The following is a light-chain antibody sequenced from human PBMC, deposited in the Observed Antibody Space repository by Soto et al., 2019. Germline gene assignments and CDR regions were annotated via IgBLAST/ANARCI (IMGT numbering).Light chain of an antibody. CDR2: WAS. CDR3: QQYSTRPYN. J-gene: IGKJ3*01. CDR1: QSLLYSSNNKNY. Sequence: DIVMTQSPDSLAVSPGERATINCKSSQSLLYSSNNKNYLAWYQQKPGQPPKLLIYWASTRQSGDPDRFSGSGSGTDFTLTISSLQAEDVAFYYRQQYSTRPYNFGTGTSVDIK. V-gene: IGKV4-1*01.